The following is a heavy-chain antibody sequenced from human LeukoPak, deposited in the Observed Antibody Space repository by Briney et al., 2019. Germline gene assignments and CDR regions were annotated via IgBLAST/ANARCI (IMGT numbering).Heavy chain of an antibody. J-gene: IGHJ4*02. D-gene: IGHD1-26*01. Sequence: SETLSLTCAVYGGSFSGYYWSWIRQPPGEGLEWIGEINHSGSTNYNPSLKSRVTISVDTSKNQFSLKLSSVTAADTAVYYCARESVGATEGSFDYWGQGTLVTVSS. CDR3: ARESVGATEGSFDY. V-gene: IGHV4-34*01. CDR2: INHSGST. CDR1: GGSFSGYY.